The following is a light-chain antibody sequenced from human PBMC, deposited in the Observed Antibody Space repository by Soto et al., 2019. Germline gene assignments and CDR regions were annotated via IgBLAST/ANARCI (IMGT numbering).Light chain of an antibody. CDR2: DAS. J-gene: IGKJ3*01. V-gene: IGKV1-33*01. CDR3: PHCDDPVFI. CDR1: QDISNY. Sequence: DIQMTQSPSSLSASVGDRVTITCQASQDISNYLNWYQQKPGKAPKLLIYDASNLETGVPSRFSGSGSGTDFTFTISSLPPEDIETYYCPHCDDPVFIFGPGTKVDIK.